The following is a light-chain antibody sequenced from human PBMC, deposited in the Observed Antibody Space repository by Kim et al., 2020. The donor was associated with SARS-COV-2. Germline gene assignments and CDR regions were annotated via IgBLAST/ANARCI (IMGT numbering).Light chain of an antibody. J-gene: IGLJ2*01. CDR3: KAWDSSVV. V-gene: IGLV3-1*01. CDR2: QDS. Sequence: SYELTQPPSVSVSPGQTASITCSGDKLGDKYACWYQQKPGQSPVLVIYQDSKRPSGIPERFSGSNSGNTATLTISGTQAMDEADYYCKAWDSSVVFDGGT. CDR1: KLGDKY.